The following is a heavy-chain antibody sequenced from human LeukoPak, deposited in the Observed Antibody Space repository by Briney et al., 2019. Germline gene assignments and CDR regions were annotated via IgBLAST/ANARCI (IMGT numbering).Heavy chain of an antibody. V-gene: IGHV3-33*06. J-gene: IGHJ3*02. CDR3: AKDQTYYDSPHALDM. CDR1: GFTFSSYG. CDR2: IWYDGSNK. Sequence: GRSLRLSCAASGFTFSSYGMHWVRQAPGKGLEWVAVIWYDGSNKYYADSVKGRFTISRDNSKNTVNLQMTSLRGEDTAVYYCAKDQTYYDSPHALDMWGQGTLVTVSS. D-gene: IGHD3-22*01.